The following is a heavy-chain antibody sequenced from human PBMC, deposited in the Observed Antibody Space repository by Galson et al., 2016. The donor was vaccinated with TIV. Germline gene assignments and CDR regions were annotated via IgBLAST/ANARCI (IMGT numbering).Heavy chain of an antibody. CDR3: ARERRYCGDECYLHYYYGMDV. CDR1: TLNVSSNY. V-gene: IGHV3-66*02. Sequence: SLRLSCAASTLNVSSNYMTWVRQAPGKGLEWVSITSSGGATHYSDSVKGRFTMSRDTAKNTLYLQMHSLRVEDTAVYYCARERRYCGDECYLHYYYGMDVWGQGTTVTVSS. J-gene: IGHJ6*02. D-gene: IGHD2-21*01. CDR2: TSSGGAT.